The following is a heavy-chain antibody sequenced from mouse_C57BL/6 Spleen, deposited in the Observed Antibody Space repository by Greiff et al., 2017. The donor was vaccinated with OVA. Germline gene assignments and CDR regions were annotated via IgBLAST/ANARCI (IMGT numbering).Heavy chain of an antibody. J-gene: IGHJ1*03. Sequence: EVQRVESGPVLVKPGASVKMSCKASGYTFTDYYMNWVKQSHGKSLEWIGVINPYNGGTSYNQKFKGKATLTVDKSSSTAYMELNSLTSEDSAVYYCARPFDVWGTGTTVTVSS. CDR1: GYTFTDYY. CDR3: ARPFDV. CDR2: INPYNGGT. V-gene: IGHV1-19*01.